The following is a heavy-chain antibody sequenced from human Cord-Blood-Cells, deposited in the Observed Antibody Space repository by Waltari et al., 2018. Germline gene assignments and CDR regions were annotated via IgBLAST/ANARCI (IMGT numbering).Heavy chain of an antibody. CDR2: IIPIFGTA. J-gene: IGHJ5*02. Sequence: QVQLVQSGAEVKKPGSSVKVSCKASGGTCSSYAISWVRKAPGQGLEWMGGIIPIFGTANYAQKFQGRVTITADESTSTAYMELSSLRSEDTAVYYCARDRDYGDYNWFDPWGQGTLVTVSS. CDR3: ARDRDYGDYNWFDP. D-gene: IGHD4-17*01. V-gene: IGHV1-69*01. CDR1: GGTCSSYA.